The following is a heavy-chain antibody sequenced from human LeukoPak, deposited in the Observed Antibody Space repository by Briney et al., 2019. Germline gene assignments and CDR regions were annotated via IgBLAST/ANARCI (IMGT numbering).Heavy chain of an antibody. CDR3: ARDPELELRVGWFDP. J-gene: IGHJ5*02. Sequence: SETLSLTCTVSGGSISSYYWSWIRQPPGKGLEWIGYIYYSGSTNYNPSLKSRVTISVDTSKNQFSLKLSSVTAADTAVYYCARDPELELRVGWFDPWGQGTLVTVSS. CDR2: IYYSGST. V-gene: IGHV4-59*01. D-gene: IGHD1-7*01. CDR1: GGSISSYY.